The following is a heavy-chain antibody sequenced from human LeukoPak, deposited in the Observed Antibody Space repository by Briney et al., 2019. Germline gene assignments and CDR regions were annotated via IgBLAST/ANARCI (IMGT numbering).Heavy chain of an antibody. CDR1: GGSISSGDNY. CDR2: IYYSGST. D-gene: IGHD6-13*01. Sequence: PSQTLSLTCTVSGGSISSGDNYWSWIRQPPGKGLEWIGHIYYSGSTYYNPSLKSRVTISVDTSKNQFSLKLSSVTAADTAVYYCARGGLYSSSWYNWGQGTLVTVSS. J-gene: IGHJ4*02. CDR3: ARGGLYSSSWYN. V-gene: IGHV4-30-4*08.